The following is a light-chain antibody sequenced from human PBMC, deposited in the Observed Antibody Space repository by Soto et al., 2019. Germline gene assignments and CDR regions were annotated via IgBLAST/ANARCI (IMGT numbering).Light chain of an antibody. J-gene: IGKJ1*01. CDR1: QSISSN. CDR3: QQYNNWRT. Sequence: EIVLTQSPATLSVSPGERATLSCRASQSISSNLAWYQQKPGQAPRLLIYGASTRATGIPARFSGSGSGTEFTLTISSMQAEDVALYYCQQYNNWRTFGLGTKVDIK. V-gene: IGKV3-15*01. CDR2: GAS.